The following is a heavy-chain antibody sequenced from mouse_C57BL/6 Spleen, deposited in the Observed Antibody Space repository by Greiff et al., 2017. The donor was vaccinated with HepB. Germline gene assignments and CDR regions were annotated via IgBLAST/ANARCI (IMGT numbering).Heavy chain of an antibody. D-gene: IGHD2-4*01. CDR1: GYTFTSYW. CDR2: IDPSDSYT. J-gene: IGHJ4*01. Sequence: QVQLQQPGAELVKPGASVKLSCKASGYTFTSYWMQWVKQRPGQGLEWIGEIDPSDSYTNYNQKFKGKATLTVDTSSSTAYMQLSSLTSEDSAVYYCARRGLRYYAMDYWGQGTSVTVSS. V-gene: IGHV1-50*01. CDR3: ARRGLRYYAMDY.